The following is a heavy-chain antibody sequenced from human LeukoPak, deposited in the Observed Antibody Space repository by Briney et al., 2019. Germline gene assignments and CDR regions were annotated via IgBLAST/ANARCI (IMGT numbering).Heavy chain of an antibody. J-gene: IGHJ4*02. CDR3: ARGYCSDGTCPFDY. CDR1: GGSISSYY. V-gene: IGHV4-59*01. CDR2: IYYSGST. Sequence: SETLSLTCTVSGGSISSYYWSWVRQPPGRGLEWIGYIYYSGSTNYNPSLKSRVTMSVDTSKNQFSLKLSSVTAADTAVYYCARGYCSDGTCPFDYWGQGALVTVSS. D-gene: IGHD2-15*01.